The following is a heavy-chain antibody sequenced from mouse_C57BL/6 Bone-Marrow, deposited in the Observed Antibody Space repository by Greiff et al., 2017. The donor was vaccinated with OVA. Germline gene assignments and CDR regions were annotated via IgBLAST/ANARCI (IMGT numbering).Heavy chain of an antibody. J-gene: IGHJ3*01. CDR3: ARPRDYDGDWFAY. Sequence: VQGVESGAELVKPGASVKMSCKASGYPFTTYPIEWMKQNHGKSLEWIGNFHPYNDDTKYNAKFKGKAILTVEKSSSTVYLELSRLKSDDSAVYYCARPRDYDGDWFAYWGQGTLVTVSA. V-gene: IGHV1-47*01. CDR2: FHPYNDDT. CDR1: GYPFTTYP. D-gene: IGHD2-4*01.